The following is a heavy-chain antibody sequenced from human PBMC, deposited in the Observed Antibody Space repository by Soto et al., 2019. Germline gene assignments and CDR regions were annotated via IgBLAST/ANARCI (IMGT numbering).Heavy chain of an antibody. V-gene: IGHV1-69*13. D-gene: IGHD6-19*01. CDR2: IIPIFGTA. J-gene: IGHJ6*02. CDR1: GGTFSSYA. CDR3: ARDRIAVAGITRYYYYGMDV. Sequence: ASVKVSCKASGGTFSSYAISWVRQAPGQGLEWMGGIIPIFGTANYAQKFQGRVTITADESTSTAYMELSSLRSEDTAVYYCARDRIAVAGITRYYYYGMDVWGQGTTVTVSS.